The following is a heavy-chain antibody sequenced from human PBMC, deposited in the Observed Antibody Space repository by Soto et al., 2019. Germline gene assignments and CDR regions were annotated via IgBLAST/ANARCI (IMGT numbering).Heavy chain of an antibody. Sequence: EVQLVESGGGVVQPGGSLRLSCTASGFTFNTHWMHWVRQAPGKGLVWVSRIYFDVIKTNYADSVKGRLTVSRDNAKNTVYLHVNTLRDEDTAVYYCARGGAMGVDYWGQGTLVTVSS. CDR3: ARGGAMGVDY. D-gene: IGHD1-26*01. CDR1: GFTFNTHW. J-gene: IGHJ4*02. V-gene: IGHV3-74*01. CDR2: IYFDVIKT.